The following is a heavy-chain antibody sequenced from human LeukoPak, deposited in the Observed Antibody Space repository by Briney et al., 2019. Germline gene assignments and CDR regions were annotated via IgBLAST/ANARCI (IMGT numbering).Heavy chain of an antibody. Sequence: GASVKVSCKASGYTFSTYGISWLRQAPGQGLEWMGWISVYNGNTKYAQKLQDRVTMTADTSTTTAYMELRSLRSDDTAVYYCARDRLYYDILTGYYNWFDPWGQGTLVTVSS. CDR1: GYTFSTYG. CDR2: ISVYNGNT. CDR3: ARDRLYYDILTGYYNWFDP. V-gene: IGHV1-18*01. D-gene: IGHD3-9*01. J-gene: IGHJ5*02.